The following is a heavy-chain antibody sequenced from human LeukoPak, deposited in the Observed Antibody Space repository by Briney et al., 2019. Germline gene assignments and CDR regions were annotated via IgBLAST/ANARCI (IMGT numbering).Heavy chain of an antibody. CDR2: INPNSGGT. CDR1: GYTFTGYY. CDR3: ARGGTAMDYYYGMDV. J-gene: IGHJ6*02. D-gene: IGHD5-18*01. Sequence: ASVKVSCKASGYTFTGYYMHWVRQAPGQGLEWMGWINPNSGGTNYAQKFQGWVTMTRDTSISTAYMELSRLRSDDTAVYYCARGGTAMDYYYGMDVWGQGTTVTASS. V-gene: IGHV1-2*04.